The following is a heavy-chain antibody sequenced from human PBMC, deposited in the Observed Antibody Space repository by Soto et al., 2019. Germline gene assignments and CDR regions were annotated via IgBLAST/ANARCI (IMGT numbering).Heavy chain of an antibody. J-gene: IGHJ4*02. Sequence: PSETLSLTCTVSGGSISSGDYYWSWIRQPPGKGLECIGYIYYSGSTYYNPSLKSRVTISVDTSKNQFSLNLNSVTAADTAVYYCARVECSGGSCHLEYWGQGTLVTVSS. CDR1: GGSISSGDYY. CDR2: IYYSGST. D-gene: IGHD2-15*01. CDR3: ARVECSGGSCHLEY. V-gene: IGHV4-30-4*01.